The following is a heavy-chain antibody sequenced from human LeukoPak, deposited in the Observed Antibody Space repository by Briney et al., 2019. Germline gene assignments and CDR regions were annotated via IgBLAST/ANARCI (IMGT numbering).Heavy chain of an antibody. CDR2: IYSSGGT. V-gene: IGHV4-39*07. D-gene: IGHD3-16*02. J-gene: IGHJ4*02. CDR3: ARSGSYDKLRGTYLHHPFNY. Sequence: KTSETLSLTCTVSGGSISSSSYYWGWIRQPAGKGLEWIGRIYSSGGTSYNPSFESRVTMSVDTSKHQFSLTLRTVTAADTAVYYCARSGSYDKLRGTYLHHPFNYWGQGTLVTVSS. CDR1: GGSISSSSYY.